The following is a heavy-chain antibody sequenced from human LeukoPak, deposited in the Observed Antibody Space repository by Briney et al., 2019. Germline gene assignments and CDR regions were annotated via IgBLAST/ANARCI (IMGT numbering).Heavy chain of an antibody. J-gene: IGHJ4*02. D-gene: IGHD3-10*01. CDR2: ISSSSSYI. CDR1: GFTFSSYS. V-gene: IGHV3-21*01. Sequence: GGSLRLSCAASGFTFSSYSMNWVRQAPGKGLEWVSSISSSSSYIYYADSVKGRFTISRDNAKNSLYLQMNSLRAEDTAVYYCAKDLADYYGSGGYPYWGQGTLVTVSS. CDR3: AKDLADYYGSGGYPY.